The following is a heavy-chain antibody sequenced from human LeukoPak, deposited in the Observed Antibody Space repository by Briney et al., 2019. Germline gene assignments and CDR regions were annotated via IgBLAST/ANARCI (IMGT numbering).Heavy chain of an antibody. CDR3: AAVNPGIAVADAGVAFDI. Sequence: SVKVSCKASGFTFTSSAVQWVRQARGQRLEWIGWIVVGSGNTNYAQKFQERVTITRDMSTSTAYMELSSLRSEDTAVCYCAAVNPGIAVADAGVAFDIWGQGTMVTVSS. D-gene: IGHD6-19*01. CDR2: IVVGSGNT. J-gene: IGHJ3*02. CDR1: GFTFTSSA. V-gene: IGHV1-58*01.